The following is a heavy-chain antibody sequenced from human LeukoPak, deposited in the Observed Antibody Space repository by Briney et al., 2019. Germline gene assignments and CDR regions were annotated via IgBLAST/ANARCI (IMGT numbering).Heavy chain of an antibody. D-gene: IGHD3-10*01. CDR1: GGSISSYY. CDR3: ARHLRSGSAPFDY. J-gene: IGHJ4*02. Sequence: PSETLSLTCTVSGGSISSYYWSWIRQPPGRGLEWIGYIYYSGSTNYNPSLKGRVTISVDTSKNQFSLKLSSVTAADTAVYYCARHLRSGSAPFDYWGQGTLVTVSS. CDR2: IYYSGST. V-gene: IGHV4-59*08.